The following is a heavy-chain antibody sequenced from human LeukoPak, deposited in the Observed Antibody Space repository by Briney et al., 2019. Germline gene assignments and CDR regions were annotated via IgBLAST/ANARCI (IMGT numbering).Heavy chain of an antibody. V-gene: IGHV4-39*01. CDR1: GGSISSSSYY. Sequence: SETLSLTCTVSGGSISSSSYYWGWIRQPPGKGLEWIGSIYYSGSTYYNPSLKSRVTISVDTSKNQFSLKLSSVTAADTAVYYCASKQLPYYYYYMDVWGKGTTVTVSS. D-gene: IGHD6-6*01. J-gene: IGHJ6*03. CDR3: ASKQLPYYYYYMDV. CDR2: IYYSGST.